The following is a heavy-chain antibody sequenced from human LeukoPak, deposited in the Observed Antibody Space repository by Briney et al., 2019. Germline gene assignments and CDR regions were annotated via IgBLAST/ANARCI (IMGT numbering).Heavy chain of an antibody. Sequence: SVKVSCKASGGTFSSYAISWVRQAPGQGLEWMGRIIPILGIANYAQEFQGRVTITADKSTSTAYMELSSLRSEDTAVYYCASQVLRYFDWSAMDVWGQGTTVTVSS. CDR3: ASQVLRYFDWSAMDV. V-gene: IGHV1-69*04. CDR2: IIPILGIA. D-gene: IGHD3-9*01. J-gene: IGHJ6*02. CDR1: GGTFSSYA.